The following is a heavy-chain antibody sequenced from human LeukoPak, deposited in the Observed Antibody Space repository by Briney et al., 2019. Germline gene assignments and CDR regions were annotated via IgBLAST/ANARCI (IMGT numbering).Heavy chain of an antibody. J-gene: IGHJ4*02. D-gene: IGHD1-26*01. V-gene: IGHV3-23*01. CDR3: AKDGRGVGATRI. CDR2: ISGSGGST. CDR1: GFTFSSYA. Sequence: GGSLRLPCAASGFTFSSYAMSWVRQAPGKGLEWVSAISGSGGSTYYADSVKGRFTISRDNSKNTLYLQMNSLRAEDTAVYYCAKDGRGVGATRIWGQGTLVTVSS.